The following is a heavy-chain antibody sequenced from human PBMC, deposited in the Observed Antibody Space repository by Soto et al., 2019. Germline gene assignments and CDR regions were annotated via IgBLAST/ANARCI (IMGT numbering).Heavy chain of an antibody. CDR3: ARLLRYFDWLLEYPPIIYGMDV. Sequence: GGSLRLSCAASGFTFSSYSMNWVRQAPGKGLEWVSYISSSSSTIYYADSVKGRFTISRDNAKNSLYLQMNSLRDEDTAVYYCARLLRYFDWLLEYPPIIYGMDVWGQGTTVTVSS. CDR1: GFTFSSYS. V-gene: IGHV3-48*02. D-gene: IGHD3-9*01. CDR2: ISSSSSTI. J-gene: IGHJ6*02.